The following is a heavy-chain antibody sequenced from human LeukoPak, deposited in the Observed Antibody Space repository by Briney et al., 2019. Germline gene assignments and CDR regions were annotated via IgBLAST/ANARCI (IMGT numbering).Heavy chain of an antibody. J-gene: IGHJ6*04. D-gene: IGHD3-10*01. V-gene: IGHV1-18*04. CDR2: ISAYNGNT. CDR3: ARAGLLWFGELLQGGLKDV. CDR1: GYTFTSYG. Sequence: ASVKVSCKASGYTFTSYGISWVRRAPGQGLEWMGWISAYNGNTNYAQKLQGRVTMTTDTSTSTAYMELRSLRSDDTAVYYCARAGLLWFGELLQGGLKDVWGKGTTVTVSS.